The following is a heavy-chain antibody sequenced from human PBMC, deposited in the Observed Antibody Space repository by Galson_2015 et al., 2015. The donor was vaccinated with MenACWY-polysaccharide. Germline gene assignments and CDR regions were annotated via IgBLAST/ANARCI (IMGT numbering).Heavy chain of an antibody. CDR2: ISSSSSTI. CDR1: GFTFSSYS. CDR3: ARDLGIAVAGTNWFDP. Sequence: SLRLSCAASGFTFSSYSMNWVRQAPGKGLGWVSYISSSSSTIYYADSVKGRFTISRDNAKNSLYLQMNSLRAEDTAVYYCARDLGIAVAGTNWFDPWGQGTLVTVSS. J-gene: IGHJ5*02. D-gene: IGHD6-19*01. V-gene: IGHV3-48*01.